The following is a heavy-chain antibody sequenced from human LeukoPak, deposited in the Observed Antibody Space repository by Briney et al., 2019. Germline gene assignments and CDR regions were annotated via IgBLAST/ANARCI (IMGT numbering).Heavy chain of an antibody. J-gene: IGHJ4*02. CDR2: INAFGART. V-gene: IGHV3-23*01. CDR1: GFTFSGYA. CDR3: AKVALGYCSGSSCYYFDY. D-gene: IGHD2-15*01. Sequence: PGGSLRLSCEASGFTFSGYAMSWVRQAPGKGLEWVSSINAFGARTYYADSVKGRFTISRDNSKNTLYLQMNSLRAEDTALYYCAKVALGYCSGSSCYYFDYGGQETLVTVSS.